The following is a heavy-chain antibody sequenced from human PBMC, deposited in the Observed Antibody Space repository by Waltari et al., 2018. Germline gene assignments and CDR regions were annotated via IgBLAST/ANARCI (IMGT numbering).Heavy chain of an antibody. CDR2: INHSGST. J-gene: IGHJ4*02. CDR1: GGSFSGYY. CDR3: ARVSTHYDFWSGYSWYFDY. D-gene: IGHD3-3*01. V-gene: IGHV4-34*01. Sequence: QVQLQQWGAGLLKPSETLSLTCAVYGGSFSGYYWSWIRQPPGKGLEWIGEINHSGSTNYNPSLKSRVTISVDTSKNQFSLKLSSVTAADTAVYYCARVSTHYDFWSGYSWYFDYWGQGTLVTVSS.